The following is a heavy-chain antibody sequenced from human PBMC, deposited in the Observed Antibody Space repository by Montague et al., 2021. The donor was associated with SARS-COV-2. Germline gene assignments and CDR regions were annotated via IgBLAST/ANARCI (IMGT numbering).Heavy chain of an antibody. V-gene: IGHV4-39*02. CDR2: LSTSGIT. CDR1: GESIDRATYS. D-gene: IGHD6-19*01. Sequence: SETLSLTCIVSGESIDRATYSWGRIRQSPGKGLEWLGCLSTSGITYSNPSLRSRVTISMDTSKNHFSLKVNSVTATDTAVYFCARPGSVSGWFYFDDWGQGTLVCVSS. CDR3: ARPGSVSGWFYFDD. J-gene: IGHJ4*02.